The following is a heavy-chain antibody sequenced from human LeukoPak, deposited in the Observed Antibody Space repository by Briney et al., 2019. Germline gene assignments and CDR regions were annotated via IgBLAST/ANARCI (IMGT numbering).Heavy chain of an antibody. V-gene: IGHV4-39*07. J-gene: IGHJ4*02. CDR3: ARVRVIDWGSSYFDY. Sequence: PSETLSLTCTVSGGSISSSPYYWGWIRQPPGKGLEWIGSIYYSGTTHYNPSLESRVTISVDTSRNQFSLKLASVTAADTAVYFCARVRVIDWGSSYFDYWGQGNLVTVSS. D-gene: IGHD3-9*01. CDR2: IYYSGTT. CDR1: GGSISSSPYY.